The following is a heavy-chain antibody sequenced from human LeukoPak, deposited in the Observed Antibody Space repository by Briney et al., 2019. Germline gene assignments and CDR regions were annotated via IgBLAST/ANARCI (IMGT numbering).Heavy chain of an antibody. CDR2: ISYDESNK. CDR1: GFTFSSYA. Sequence: PGGSLRLSCAASGFTFSSYAMHWVRQAPGKGLEWVAVISYDESNKYYADSVKGRFTISRDNSKNTLYLQMNSLRAEDTAVYYCANMVTAMDSMDYWGQGTLVTVSS. J-gene: IGHJ4*02. CDR3: ANMVTAMDSMDY. D-gene: IGHD2-21*02. V-gene: IGHV3-30*04.